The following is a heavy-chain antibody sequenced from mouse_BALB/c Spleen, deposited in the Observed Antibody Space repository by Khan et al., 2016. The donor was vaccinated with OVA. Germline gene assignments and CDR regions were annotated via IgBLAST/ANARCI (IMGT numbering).Heavy chain of an antibody. J-gene: IGHJ3*01. CDR3: AGGFPAY. Sequence: EVQLQESGPDLVKPSQSLSLTCTVTGYSITSGYNWHWIRQFPGNKLEWMGYIHYSGRTNYNPSLKSRISITRDTSKNQFFLQLNSVTSDETATYCCAGGFPAYWGQGTLVTVSA. CDR2: IHYSGRT. V-gene: IGHV3-1*02. CDR1: GYSITSGYN.